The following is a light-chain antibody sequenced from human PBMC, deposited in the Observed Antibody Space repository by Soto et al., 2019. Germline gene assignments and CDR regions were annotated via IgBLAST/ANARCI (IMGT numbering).Light chain of an antibody. J-gene: IGLJ1*01. CDR2: EVN. V-gene: IGLV2-14*01. CDR3: SSYSISTAYL. Sequence: GRAPKLMVFEVNNRPSVVSYRFSGSKSGNTASLTISGLQAEDESDYFCSSYSISTAYLFGTGTKVTAL.